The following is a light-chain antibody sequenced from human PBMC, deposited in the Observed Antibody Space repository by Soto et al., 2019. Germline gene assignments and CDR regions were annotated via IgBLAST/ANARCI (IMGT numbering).Light chain of an antibody. Sequence: EILMTQSPATLSVSPGERATLSCRASQSISDNLAWYQQKPGQSPRLLIYGASTRAIGVPTRFSGSGSGTEFTLAISSLQSEDFAVYSCQQYNNWPPWTFGQGTRVEI. J-gene: IGKJ1*01. CDR3: QQYNNWPPWT. CDR1: QSISDN. V-gene: IGKV3-15*01. CDR2: GAS.